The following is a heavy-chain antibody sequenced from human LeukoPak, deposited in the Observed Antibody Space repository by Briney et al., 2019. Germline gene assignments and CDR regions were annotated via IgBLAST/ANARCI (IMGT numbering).Heavy chain of an antibody. CDR3: AEDYYDSSGYTLGY. CDR1: GFTFSNAW. J-gene: IGHJ4*02. Sequence: KSGGSLRLSCAASGFTFSNAWMSWVRQPPGKGLEWIGEIYHSGSTNYNPSLKSRVTISVDKSKNQFSLKLSSVTAADTAVYYCAEDYYDSSGYTLGYWGQGTLVTVSS. D-gene: IGHD3-22*01. V-gene: IGHV4-4*02. CDR2: IYHSGST.